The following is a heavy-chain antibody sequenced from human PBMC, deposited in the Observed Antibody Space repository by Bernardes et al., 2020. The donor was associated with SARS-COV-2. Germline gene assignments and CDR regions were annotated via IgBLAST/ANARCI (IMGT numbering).Heavy chain of an antibody. J-gene: IGHJ6*02. Sequence: ASVKVSCKASGYTFTGYYMHWVRQAPGQGLEWMGWINPNSGGTNYAQKFQGRVTMTRDTSISTAYMELSRLRSDDTAVYYCARGDYYGSGSYYYYYYGMDVWGQGTTVTVSS. CDR3: ARGDYYGSGSYYYYYYGMDV. CDR2: INPNSGGT. CDR1: GYTFTGYY. D-gene: IGHD3-10*01. V-gene: IGHV1-2*02.